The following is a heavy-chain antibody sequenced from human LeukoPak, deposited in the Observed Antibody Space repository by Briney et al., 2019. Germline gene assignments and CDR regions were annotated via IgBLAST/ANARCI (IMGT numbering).Heavy chain of an antibody. Sequence: PSETLSLTCAVYGGSFSGYYWSWIRQPPGKGLEWIGEINHSGSTNYNPSLKSRVTISVDTSKNQFSLDLSSVTAADTAVYYCARRGRSSIAARFDYWGQGTLVTVSS. V-gene: IGHV4-34*01. CDR2: INHSGST. CDR1: GGSFSGYY. J-gene: IGHJ4*02. CDR3: ARRGRSSIAARFDY. D-gene: IGHD6-6*01.